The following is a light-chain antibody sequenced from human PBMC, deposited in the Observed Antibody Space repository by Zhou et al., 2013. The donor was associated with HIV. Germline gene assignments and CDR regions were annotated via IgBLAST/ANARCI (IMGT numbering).Light chain of an antibody. V-gene: IGKV3D-15*01. Sequence: ETVLTQSPGTLSLSPGERATLSCRASRSVSSSYFAWYQQKPGQAPRLLIYGGSTRASGIPDRFSGSGSGTEFTLTISSLQSEDFAVYYCQHYNNWPPWTFGQGTKVEIK. CDR1: RSVSSSY. CDR3: QHYNNWPPWT. CDR2: GGS. J-gene: IGKJ1*01.